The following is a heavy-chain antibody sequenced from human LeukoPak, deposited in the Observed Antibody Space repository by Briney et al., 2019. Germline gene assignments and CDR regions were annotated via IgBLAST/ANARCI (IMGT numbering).Heavy chain of an antibody. CDR2: ISGSGGST. CDR1: GFTFSSYA. J-gene: IGHJ3*02. CDR3: ARGSGSSDAFDI. V-gene: IGHV3-23*01. Sequence: PGGSLRLSCAASGFTFSSYAMSWVRQAPGKGLEWVSAISGSGGSTYYADSVKGRFTISRDNPKNTLYLQMNSLRAEDTAVYYCARGSGSSDAFDIWAKGQWSPSLQ. D-gene: IGHD1-26*01.